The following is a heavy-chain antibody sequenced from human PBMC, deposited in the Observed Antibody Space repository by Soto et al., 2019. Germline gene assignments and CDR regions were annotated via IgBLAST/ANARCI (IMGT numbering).Heavy chain of an antibody. Sequence: PSETLSLTCTVSGCSISSGGYYWSWIRQHPGKGLEWIGYIYYSGSTYYNPSLKSRVTISVDTSKNQFSLKLSSVTAADTAVYYCARGYYYDSSGYFGDYWGQGTLVTSPQ. CDR3: ARGYYYDSSGYFGDY. V-gene: IGHV4-31*03. J-gene: IGHJ4*02. CDR1: GCSISSGGYY. D-gene: IGHD3-22*01. CDR2: IYYSGST.